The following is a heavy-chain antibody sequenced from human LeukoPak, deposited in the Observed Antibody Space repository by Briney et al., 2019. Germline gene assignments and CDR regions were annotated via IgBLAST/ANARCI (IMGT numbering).Heavy chain of an antibody. CDR3: VKSSGSDYYDSSGYYYYFDY. D-gene: IGHD3-22*01. Sequence: GGSLRLSCAASGFTFSTYGMHWVRQAPGKGLEWLTFIRYDGDTKYYADSVTGRFASSRDNSKNTLYLQMNSLRPEDTAVYYCVKSSGSDYYDSSGYYYYFDYWGQGTLVTVSS. CDR1: GFTFSTYG. J-gene: IGHJ4*02. CDR2: IRYDGDTK. V-gene: IGHV3-30*02.